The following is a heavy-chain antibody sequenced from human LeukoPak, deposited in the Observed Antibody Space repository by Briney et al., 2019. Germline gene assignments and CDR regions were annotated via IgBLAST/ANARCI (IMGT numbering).Heavy chain of an antibody. CDR1: GFTFGDYA. J-gene: IGHJ4*02. D-gene: IGHD3-10*01. CDR3: AKDRDYYGSGSSGFDY. Sequence: GGSLRLSCTASGFTFGDYAMTWVRQAPGKGLEWVAFIRYDGSNKYYADSVKGRFTISRDNSKNTLYLQMNSLRAEDTAVYYCAKDRDYYGSGSSGFDYWGQGTLVTVSS. CDR2: IRYDGSNK. V-gene: IGHV3-30*02.